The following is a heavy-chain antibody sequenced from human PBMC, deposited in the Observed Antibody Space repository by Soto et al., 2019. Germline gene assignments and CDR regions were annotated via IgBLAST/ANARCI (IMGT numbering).Heavy chain of an antibody. D-gene: IGHD3-3*01. CDR3: ARGLQVYGFWEGLDAFDI. CDR1: GYTFTSYG. Sequence: ASVKVSCKASGYTFTSYGISWVRQAPGQGLEWMGWISAYNGNTNYAQKLQGRVTMTTDTSTSTAYMELRSLRSDDTAVYYCARGLQVYGFWEGLDAFDIWGQGTMVTVSS. V-gene: IGHV1-18*01. CDR2: ISAYNGNT. J-gene: IGHJ3*02.